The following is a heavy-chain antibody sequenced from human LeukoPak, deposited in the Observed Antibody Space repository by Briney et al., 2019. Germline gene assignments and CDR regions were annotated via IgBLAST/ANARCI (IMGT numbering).Heavy chain of an antibody. CDR3: ARIRYSGSYYLGGLDWFDP. V-gene: IGHV1-46*01. D-gene: IGHD1-26*01. CDR2: INPSGGST. CDR1: GYTFTSYY. J-gene: IGHJ5*02. Sequence: VASVTVPCKASGYTFTSYYMHWVRQAPGQGLEWMGIINPSGGSTSYAQKFQGRVTMTRDTSTSTVYMELSSLRSEDTAVYYCARIRYSGSYYLGGLDWFDPWGQGTLVTVSS.